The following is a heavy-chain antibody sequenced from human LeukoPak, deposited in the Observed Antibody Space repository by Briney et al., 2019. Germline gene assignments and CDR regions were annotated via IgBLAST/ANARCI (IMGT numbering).Heavy chain of an antibody. Sequence: PGGSLRLSCAASGFTFSGSAMHWVRQASGKGLEWVGRIRSKANSYATAYAASVKGRFTISRDDSKNTAYLQMNSLKTEDTAVYYCTDVGATDAGYWGQGTLVTVSS. J-gene: IGHJ4*02. CDR3: TDVGATDAGY. CDR2: IRSKANSYAT. V-gene: IGHV3-73*01. D-gene: IGHD1-26*01. CDR1: GFTFSGSA.